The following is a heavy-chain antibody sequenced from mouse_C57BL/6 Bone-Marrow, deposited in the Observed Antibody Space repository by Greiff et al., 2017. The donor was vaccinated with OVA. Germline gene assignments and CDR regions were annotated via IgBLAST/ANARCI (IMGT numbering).Heavy chain of an antibody. D-gene: IGHD1-1*01. CDR2: IDPENGDT. CDR3: TTWYYGSSYWYFDV. V-gene: IGHV14-4*01. CDR1: GFNIKDDY. J-gene: IGHJ1*03. Sequence: EVKLVESGAELVRPGASVKLSCTASGFNIKDDYMHWVKQRPEQGLEWIGWIDPENGDTEYASKFQGKATITADTSSNTAYLQLSSLTSEDTAVYYCTTWYYGSSYWYFDVWGTWTTVTVSS.